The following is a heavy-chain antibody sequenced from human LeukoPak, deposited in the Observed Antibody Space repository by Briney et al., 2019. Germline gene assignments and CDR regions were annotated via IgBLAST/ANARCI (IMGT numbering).Heavy chain of an antibody. CDR1: GGPISRSFYY. V-gene: IGHV4-39*01. J-gene: IGHJ4*02. D-gene: IGHD5-18*01. CDR3: ASPGGTSYGPTPDFSFDY. CDR2: ISYSGST. Sequence: SETLSLTCTVSGGPISRSFYYWGWIRQPPGKGLEWIGSISYSGSTYYTPSLKSRVTIFVDTSKNQVSLQLLSVTATDTAVYYCASPGGTSYGPTPDFSFDYWGQGTLVTVSS.